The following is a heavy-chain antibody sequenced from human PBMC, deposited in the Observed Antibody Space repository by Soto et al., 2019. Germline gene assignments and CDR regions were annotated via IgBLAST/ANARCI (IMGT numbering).Heavy chain of an antibody. D-gene: IGHD3-22*01. J-gene: IGHJ4*02. CDR3: AKEDYDSSGYYLFVY. CDR1: GFTFSSYG. Sequence: GGSLRLSCAASGFTFSSYGMHWVRQAPGKGLEWVAVISYDGSNKYYADSVKGRFTISRDNSKNTLYLQMNSLRAEDTAVYYCAKEDYDSSGYYLFVYWGQGTLVTVSS. CDR2: ISYDGSNK. V-gene: IGHV3-30*18.